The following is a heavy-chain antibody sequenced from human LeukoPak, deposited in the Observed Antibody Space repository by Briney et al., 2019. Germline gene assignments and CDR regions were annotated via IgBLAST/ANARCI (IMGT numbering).Heavy chain of an antibody. CDR1: GFPSSTYS. D-gene: IGHD6-25*01. J-gene: IGHJ4*02. CDR3: ARYHYSSGRMFDY. V-gene: IGHV3-48*02. CDR2: IDSSGTTI. Sequence: PGGSLRLSCAASGFPSSTYSMTWVRQAPGKGLEWISYIDSSGTTIYYADSVKGRFTVSRDNAKNSLYLQVSSLSDEDTAVYYCARYHYSSGRMFDYWGQGTLVTVSS.